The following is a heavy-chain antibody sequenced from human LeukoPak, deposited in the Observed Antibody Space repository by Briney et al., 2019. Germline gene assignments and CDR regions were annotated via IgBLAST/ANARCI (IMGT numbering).Heavy chain of an antibody. D-gene: IGHD5-18*01. CDR2: IRYDGSNK. V-gene: IGHV3-30*02. CDR3: ARVGAAMVNYYYYMDV. Sequence: GGSLRLSCAASGFTFSSYGMHWVRQAPGKGLEWVAFIRYDGSNKYYADSVKGRFTISRDNSKNTLYLQMNSLRAEDTAVYYCARVGAAMVNYYYYMDVWGKGTTVTVSS. J-gene: IGHJ6*03. CDR1: GFTFSSYG.